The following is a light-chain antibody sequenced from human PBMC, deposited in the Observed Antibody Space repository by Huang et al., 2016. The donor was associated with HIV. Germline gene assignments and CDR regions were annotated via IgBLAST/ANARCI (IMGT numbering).Light chain of an antibody. CDR1: KSVSTN. CDR2: GSS. V-gene: IGKV3-15*01. CDR3: HQYNSWLLS. Sequence: EIVRTQSPATLSVFPGEKGHRSCRANKSVSTNLAWYQQRPGQAPRLLIYGSSPRAPGIPARFSGSGSGTDFSLTISSLESEDFALYYCHQYNSWLLSFGGGTKVDIE. J-gene: IGKJ4*01.